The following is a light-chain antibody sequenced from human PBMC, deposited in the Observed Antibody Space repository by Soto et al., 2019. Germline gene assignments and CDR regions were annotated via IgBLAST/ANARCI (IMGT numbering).Light chain of an antibody. CDR1: QSVNSNY. J-gene: IGKJ1*01. CDR2: GAS. Sequence: ETVLTQSPGTLSLSPGERATLSCRASQSVNSNYLAWYQQKPGQAPRLLIYGASSRATGIPDGFSGSGSGTDFILTISRLEPDEFAGYYCQQYGRSPRTFGQGTKVEVK. CDR3: QQYGRSPRT. V-gene: IGKV3-20*01.